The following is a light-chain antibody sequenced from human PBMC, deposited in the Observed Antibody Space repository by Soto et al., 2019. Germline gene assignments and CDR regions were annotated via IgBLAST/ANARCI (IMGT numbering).Light chain of an antibody. J-gene: IGKJ5*01. V-gene: IGKV2D-29*02. CDR3: MQSTQLPPT. Sequence: DFVMSQTALSLSVAPGQRSSISCESSQSLLHITGETSLFCYLQKPGKSPQLLIYQVSTRVSGVPERFSVSESGTDFTLEISRVATDDVGIYYCMQSTQLPPTFGQGTRLEIK. CDR2: QVS. CDR1: QSLLHITGETS.